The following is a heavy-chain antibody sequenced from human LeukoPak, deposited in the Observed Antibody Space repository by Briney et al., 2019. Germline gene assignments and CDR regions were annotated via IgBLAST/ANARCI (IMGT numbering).Heavy chain of an antibody. CDR1: GFTFNNYA. CDR2: TAGSGISK. Sequence: GGSLRLSCVASGFTFNNYAMSWVRQAPGRGLEWASSTAGSGISKDYADSVKGRFTISKDKSKNTLYLQMNSLRAEDTAIYYCAKDYGSSSTNWFDPWGQGTLVTVSS. CDR3: AKDYGSSSTNWFDP. D-gene: IGHD6-6*01. J-gene: IGHJ5*02. V-gene: IGHV3-23*01.